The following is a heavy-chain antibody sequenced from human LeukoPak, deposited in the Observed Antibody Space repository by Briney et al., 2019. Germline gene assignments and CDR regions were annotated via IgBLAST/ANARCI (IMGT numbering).Heavy chain of an antibody. CDR1: GYSISNGYY. J-gene: IGHJ4*02. V-gene: IGHV4-38-2*01. Sequence: SETLSLTCAVSGYSISNGYYWGWIRQPAGKGLEWIGRIYTSGSTNYNPSLKSRVTISVDTSKNQFSLKLSSVTAADTAVYYCVQYYYDSSGLGVDYWGQGTLVTVSS. CDR3: VQYYYDSSGLGVDY. CDR2: IYTSGST. D-gene: IGHD3-22*01.